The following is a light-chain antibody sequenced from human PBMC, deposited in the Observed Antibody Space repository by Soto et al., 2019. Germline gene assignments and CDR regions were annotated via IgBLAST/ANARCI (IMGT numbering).Light chain of an antibody. CDR2: GNS. Sequence: QSVLTQPPSVSGAPGQRVTISCTGSSSNIGAGYDVHWYQQLPGTAPQLLIYGNSKRPSGFPDRFSGSRSGTAASLAITGFQAEDEADYDCQSYDSSRSVVFGGGTKLTVL. V-gene: IGLV1-40*01. J-gene: IGLJ2*01. CDR1: SSNIGAGYD. CDR3: QSYDSSRSVV.